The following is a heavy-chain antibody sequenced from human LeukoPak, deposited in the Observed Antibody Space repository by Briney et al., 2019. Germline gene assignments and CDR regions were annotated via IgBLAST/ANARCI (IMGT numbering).Heavy chain of an antibody. CDR1: GFTFGDTW. Sequence: GGSLRLSCAASGFTFGDTWMNWVRQAPGQGPEWVANIKQDGSEKFYVASVKGRFTISRDNAKNSLYLLMNSLRAEDTALYYCATSYDMGWLIGYWGQGTLVTVSS. V-gene: IGHV3-7*03. J-gene: IGHJ4*02. CDR2: IKQDGSEK. D-gene: IGHD3/OR15-3a*01. CDR3: ATSYDMGWLIGY.